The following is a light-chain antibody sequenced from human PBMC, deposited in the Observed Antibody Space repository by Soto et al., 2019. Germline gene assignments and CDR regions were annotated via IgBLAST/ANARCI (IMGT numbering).Light chain of an antibody. Sequence: QSVLTQPPSASGTPGQRVTISCSGGSSNIGTNAVNWYQQLPGTAPKLLIYNNNQRPSGVPDRFSGSKSGTSASLAISGLQSEDEADYYCAAWDDSLNGYVFGXGTKVTVL. CDR2: NNN. CDR3: AAWDDSLNGYV. CDR1: SSNIGTNA. V-gene: IGLV1-44*01. J-gene: IGLJ1*01.